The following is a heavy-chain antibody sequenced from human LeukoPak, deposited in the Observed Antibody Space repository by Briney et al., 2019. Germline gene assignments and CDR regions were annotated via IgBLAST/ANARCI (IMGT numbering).Heavy chain of an antibody. Sequence: KFGESLKISCKGSGYSFTTYWIVWVRQMPEKGLEWMGIIYPGDSDTRYSPSFQGQVTISVDKSISTAFLQWSSLKASDTAVYYCARGGSGWFHNYDYWGQGTLVTVSS. D-gene: IGHD6-19*01. V-gene: IGHV5-51*01. J-gene: IGHJ4*02. CDR1: GYSFTTYW. CDR2: IYPGDSDT. CDR3: ARGGSGWFHNYDY.